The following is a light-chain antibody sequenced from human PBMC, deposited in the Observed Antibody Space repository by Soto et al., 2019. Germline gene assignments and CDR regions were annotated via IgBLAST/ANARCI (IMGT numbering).Light chain of an antibody. J-gene: IGKJ1*01. CDR3: QQYKNWPPWT. CDR2: GAS. CDR1: QSVSSN. Sequence: EIVMTQSPATLSASAGERATISCRASQSVSSNLAWYQQKPGQAPRLLLYGASTRATGIPSRFRGSGSGTEFTLTISSLQSEDFEVYYCQQYKNWPPWTFGQGTKVEIK. V-gene: IGKV3D-15*01.